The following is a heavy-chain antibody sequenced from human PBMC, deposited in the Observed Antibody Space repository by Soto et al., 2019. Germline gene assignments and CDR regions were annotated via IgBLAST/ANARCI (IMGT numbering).Heavy chain of an antibody. V-gene: IGHV4-4*02. D-gene: IGHD2-21*02. CDR2: VYHTGDT. CDR3: AREIVTAGGNNYFDR. Sequence: SETLSLTCGVSGGTVASSHWWSWVRQSPGGGLEWIGNVYHTGDTNLNPSLQSRVTISVDKSNNQFSLRLNSLTAADTAVYFCAREIVTAGGNNYFDRWGTGTLVTVAS. J-gene: IGHJ5*02. CDR1: GGTVASSHW.